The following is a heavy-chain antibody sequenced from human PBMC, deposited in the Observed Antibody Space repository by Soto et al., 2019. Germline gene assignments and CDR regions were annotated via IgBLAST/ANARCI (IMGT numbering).Heavy chain of an antibody. J-gene: IGHJ5*01. Sequence: SETLSLTCSDSGGSISSGGYYWSWFRQRPGKGLDWIGYIYYSGSTYFNPSLKSRLTISVDTSKNQFSLKLNSVTAADTAVYFCARSGAIVPATLNWFDPWGQGILVTVSS. CDR1: GGSISSGGYY. D-gene: IGHD2-2*01. CDR2: IYYSGST. CDR3: ARSGAIVPATLNWFDP. V-gene: IGHV4-31*03.